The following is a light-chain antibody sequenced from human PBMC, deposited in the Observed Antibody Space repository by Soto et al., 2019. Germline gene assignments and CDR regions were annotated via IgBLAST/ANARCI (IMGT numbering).Light chain of an antibody. CDR1: QGIRSN. J-gene: IGKJ1*01. Sequence: DLQMTQSPASLSASVGDRVSITCRASQGIRSNLAWYQQKPGKVPKLLIYASSILQSGVSSRFRGRRSGTDFTLTISSLQPEDVATYYCQTYNSAPWTFGQGTKVEI. V-gene: IGKV1-27*01. CDR3: QTYNSAPWT. CDR2: ASS.